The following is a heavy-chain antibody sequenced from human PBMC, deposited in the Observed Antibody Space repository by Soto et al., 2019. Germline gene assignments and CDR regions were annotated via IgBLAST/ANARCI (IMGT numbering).Heavy chain of an antibody. CDR3: ARDSKTWSGYPIDS. V-gene: IGHV3-48*02. CDR1: GFTLSSYS. Sequence: EVQLVESGGGLVQPGGSLRLACAASGFTLSSYSMNWVRQAPGKGLERVSFFTSSSSTIYYADSVKGRFTISRDNAKNSLYLQMNSLRDEDTAVYYCARDSKTWSGYPIDSWGQGTLVTVS. CDR2: FTSSSSTI. D-gene: IGHD3-3*01. J-gene: IGHJ4*02.